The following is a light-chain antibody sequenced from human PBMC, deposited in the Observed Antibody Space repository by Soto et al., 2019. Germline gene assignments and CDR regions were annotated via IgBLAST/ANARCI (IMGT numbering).Light chain of an antibody. J-gene: IGLJ1*01. V-gene: IGLV2-14*01. CDR2: DVS. CDR3: SSYTSSNTQV. CDR1: STDVGGYDY. Sequence: QSVLTQPVSVSGSPGESITISCTGTSTDVGGYDYVSWFQQHPGRAPKLIIYDVSIRPSGVSNRFSGSKSGNTASLIISGLQAEDETDYYCSSYTSSNTQVFGTGTQLTVL.